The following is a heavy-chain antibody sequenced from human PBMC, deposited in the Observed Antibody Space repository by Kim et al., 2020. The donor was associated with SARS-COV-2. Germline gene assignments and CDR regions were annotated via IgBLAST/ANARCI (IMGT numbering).Heavy chain of an antibody. J-gene: IGHJ3*02. V-gene: IGHV1-2*06. D-gene: IGHD3-22*01. CDR3: ASLNYDSSGYYYHGAFDI. Sequence: ASVKVSCKASGYTFTGYYMHWVRQAPGQGLEWMGRINPNSGGTNYAQKFQGRVTMTRDTSISTAYMELSRLRSDDTAVYYCASLNYDSSGYYYHGAFDIWGQGTMVTVSS. CDR1: GYTFTGYY. CDR2: INPNSGGT.